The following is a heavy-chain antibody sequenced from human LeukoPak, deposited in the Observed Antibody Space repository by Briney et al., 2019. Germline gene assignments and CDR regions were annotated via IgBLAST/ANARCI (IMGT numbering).Heavy chain of an antibody. CDR3: ARDALGYCSPTSCFRHGTFDI. Sequence: SETLSLTCTVSGDSISSSSYYWGWIRQPPGKGLEWIGIIYYSGSTYYNPSLKSRVTISVDTSKNQFSLKLSSVTAADTAVYYCARDALGYCSPTSCFRHGTFDIWGQGTMVTVSS. V-gene: IGHV4-39*07. J-gene: IGHJ3*02. CDR2: IYYSGST. D-gene: IGHD2-2*01. CDR1: GDSISSSSYY.